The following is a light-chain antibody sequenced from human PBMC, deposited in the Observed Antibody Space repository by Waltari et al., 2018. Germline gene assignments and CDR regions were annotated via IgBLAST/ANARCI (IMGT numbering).Light chain of an antibody. CDR3: QSYDSSNLWV. CDR2: EDN. V-gene: IGLV6-57*02. CDR1: RGSIASNY. J-gene: IGLJ3*02. Sequence: NFMLTQPHSVSESPGKTVTISCTGSRGSIASNYVQWYQQRPGSAPTTVIYEDNQRPSGVPDRFSGSIDSSSNSASLTISGLKTEDEADYYCQSYDSSNLWVFGGGTKLTVL.